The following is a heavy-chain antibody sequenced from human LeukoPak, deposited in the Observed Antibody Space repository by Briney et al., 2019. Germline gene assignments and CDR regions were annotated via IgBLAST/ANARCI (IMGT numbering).Heavy chain of an antibody. Sequence: GGSLRLSCAASGFTFSSYWMHWVRQAPGKGLVWVSRINTDGSSTSYADSVKGRFTISRDNAKNTLYLQMNSLRAEDTAVYYCARAYGDYPLTWFDYWGQGTLVTVSS. D-gene: IGHD4-17*01. CDR1: GFTFSSYW. J-gene: IGHJ4*02. CDR2: INTDGSST. V-gene: IGHV3-74*01. CDR3: ARAYGDYPLTWFDY.